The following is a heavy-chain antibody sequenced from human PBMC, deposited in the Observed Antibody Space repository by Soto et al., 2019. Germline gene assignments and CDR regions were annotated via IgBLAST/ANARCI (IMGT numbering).Heavy chain of an antibody. Sequence: GGSLRLSCAASGFTFSSSAMSWVRQAPGKGLEWVSAISGSGGSTCYADSVKGRFTISRDNSKNTLYLQMNSLRAEDTAVYYCAKDQKISLRPSDTFFFGYWGQGTLGTSPQ. D-gene: IGHD3-3*02. CDR2: ISGSGGST. V-gene: IGHV3-23*01. CDR3: AKDQKISLRPSDTFFFGY. CDR1: GFTFSSSA. J-gene: IGHJ4*02.